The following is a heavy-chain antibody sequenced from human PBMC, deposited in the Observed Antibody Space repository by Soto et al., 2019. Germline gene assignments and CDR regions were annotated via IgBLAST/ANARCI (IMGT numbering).Heavy chain of an antibody. CDR2: IYYSGST. V-gene: IGHV4-59*01. D-gene: IGHD3-10*01. Sequence: SETLSLTCTVSGGSISSYYWSWIRQPPGKGLEWIGYIYYSGSTNYNPSLKSRVTISVDTSKNQFSLKLSSVTAADTAVYYCARDGWGYYYGSGSSNWFDPWGQGTLVTV. CDR3: ARDGWGYYYGSGSSNWFDP. J-gene: IGHJ5*02. CDR1: GGSISSYY.